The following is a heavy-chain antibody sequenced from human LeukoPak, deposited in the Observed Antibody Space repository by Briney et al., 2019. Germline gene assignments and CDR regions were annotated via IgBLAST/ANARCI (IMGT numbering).Heavy chain of an antibody. J-gene: IGHJ4*02. CDR3: ARGYCSSTSCYYFDY. Sequence: SETLSLTCTVSGYSISSGYYWGWIRQPPGKGLEWIRIIYHSGSTYYNPSLKSRVTISVDTSKNQFSLKLSSVTAADTAVYYCARGYCSSTSCYYFDYWGQGTLVSVSS. D-gene: IGHD2-2*01. CDR1: GYSISSGYY. V-gene: IGHV4-38-2*02. CDR2: IYHSGST.